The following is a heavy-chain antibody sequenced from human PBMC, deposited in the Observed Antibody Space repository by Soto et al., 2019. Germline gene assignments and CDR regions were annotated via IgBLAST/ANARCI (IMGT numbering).Heavy chain of an antibody. CDR1: GFTFRSYA. V-gene: IGHV3-23*01. CDR2: ISGSGVST. D-gene: IGHD2-15*01. J-gene: IGHJ4*02. Sequence: EVQLLESGGGLVKPGGSLRLSCAASGFTFRSYAMSWVRQAPGKGLEWVSAISGSGVSTYYADYVKGRFTMSRDNSKNPLYLQKKRVRAEDTAVYYCAKANRAIVVVAAHVASEIDYGGQGTLVTVSS. CDR3: AKANRAIVVVAAHVASEIDY.